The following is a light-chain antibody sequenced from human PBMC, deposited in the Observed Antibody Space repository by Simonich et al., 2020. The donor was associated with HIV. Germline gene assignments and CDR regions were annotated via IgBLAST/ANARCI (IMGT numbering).Light chain of an antibody. CDR1: SGHSSYA. V-gene: IGLV4-69*01. J-gene: IGLJ3*02. CDR2: LNSDGST. CDR3: QTWGTGILV. Sequence: QLVLTQSPSASASLGASVKLTCTRSSGHSSYAIAWHQQQPEKGPRYLMKLNSDGSTSKGDGFPDRFSGSSSGAERYLTISSLQSEDEADYYCQTWGTGILVFGGGTKLTVL.